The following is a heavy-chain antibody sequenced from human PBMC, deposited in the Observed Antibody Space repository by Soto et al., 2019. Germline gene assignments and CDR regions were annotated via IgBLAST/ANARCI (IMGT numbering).Heavy chain of an antibody. J-gene: IGHJ4*02. CDR1: GDSIDSGGYS. Sequence: QLQLQESGSGLVKPSQTLSLTCAVSGDSIDSGGYSWSWVRQPPGKGLEWIGNIYHIGSTFYNPSLLSRVTMSLDKPRNLISLNLTSVSAADTAVYYCARYSGTYFDHWGQGTLVAVSS. D-gene: IGHD1-26*01. CDR2: IYHIGST. CDR3: ARYSGTYFDH. V-gene: IGHV4-30-2*01.